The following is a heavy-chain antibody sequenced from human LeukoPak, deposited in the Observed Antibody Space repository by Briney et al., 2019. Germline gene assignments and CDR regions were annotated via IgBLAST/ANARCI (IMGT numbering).Heavy chain of an antibody. V-gene: IGHV3-30*04. CDR2: ISYDGSNK. D-gene: IGHD6-19*01. Sequence: GGSLRLSCAASGFTFSSYAMHWVRQAPGKGPEWVAVISYDGSNKYYADSVKGRFTISRDNSKNTLYLQMNSLRAEDTAVYYCARTVSGWYNYYYYGMDVWGQGTTVTVSS. CDR3: ARTVSGWYNYYYYGMDV. J-gene: IGHJ6*02. CDR1: GFTFSSYA.